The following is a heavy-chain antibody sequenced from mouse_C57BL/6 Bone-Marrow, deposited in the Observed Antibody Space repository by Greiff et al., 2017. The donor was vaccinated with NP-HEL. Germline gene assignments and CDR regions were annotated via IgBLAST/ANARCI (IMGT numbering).Heavy chain of an antibody. D-gene: IGHD1-1*01. CDR1: GYSITSGYY. V-gene: IGHV3-6*01. CDR2: ISYDGSN. J-gene: IGHJ4*01. CDR3: ASRLLPYYYAMDY. Sequence: EVKLQESGPGLVKPSQSLSLTCSVTGYSITSGYYWNWIRQFPGNKLEWMGYISYDGSNNYNPSLKNRISITRDTSKNQFFLKLNSVTTEDTATYYCASRLLPYYYAMDYWGQGTSVTVSS.